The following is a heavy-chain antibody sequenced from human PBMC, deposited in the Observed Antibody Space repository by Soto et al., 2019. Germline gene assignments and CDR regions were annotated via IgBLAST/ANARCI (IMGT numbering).Heavy chain of an antibody. CDR2: ISGTGANT. CDR3: ATLRFCPSSSCYGREGGY. Sequence: EVQLLESGGGLVQPGGSLRLSCAASGFTFSSYAMSWVRQVPGKGLEWVSAISGTGANTYYADSVKGRFTISRDNSKNTLYLQMNSLRADDAAVYYCATLRFCPSSSCYGREGGYWGQGTLVTVSS. CDR1: GFTFSSYA. D-gene: IGHD2-2*01. V-gene: IGHV3-23*01. J-gene: IGHJ4*02.